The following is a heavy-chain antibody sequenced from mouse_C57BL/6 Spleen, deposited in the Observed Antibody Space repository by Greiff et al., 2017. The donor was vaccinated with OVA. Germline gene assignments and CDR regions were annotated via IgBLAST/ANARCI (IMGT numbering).Heavy chain of an antibody. Sequence: EVMLVESGGDLVKPGGSLKLSCAASGFTFSSYGMSWVRQTPDKRLEWVATISSGGSYTYYPDSVKGRFTISRDNTKNTLYLQMSSLKSEDTAMYYCARNSLYYYGSSLSYLDYWGQGTTLTVSS. V-gene: IGHV5-6*01. CDR2: ISSGGSYT. D-gene: IGHD1-1*01. CDR3: ARNSLYYYGSSLSYLDY. J-gene: IGHJ2*01. CDR1: GFTFSSYG.